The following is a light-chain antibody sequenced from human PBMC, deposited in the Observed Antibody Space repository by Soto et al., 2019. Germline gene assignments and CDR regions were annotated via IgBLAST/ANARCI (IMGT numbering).Light chain of an antibody. CDR1: SNDVGTYNY. CDR3: SSYTSSTTVV. V-gene: IGLV2-14*03. J-gene: IGLJ2*01. CDR2: DVS. Sequence: QSALTQPASVSGSPGQSITISCTGTSNDVGTYNYVSWYQHHPGKAPKLMIYDVSNRPSGVSNRFSASKSGNTASLTISGLQAEDEADYYCSSYTSSTTVVFGGGTKLTVL.